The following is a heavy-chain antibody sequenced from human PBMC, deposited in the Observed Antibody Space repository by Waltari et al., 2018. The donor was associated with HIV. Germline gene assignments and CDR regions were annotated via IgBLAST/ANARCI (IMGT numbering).Heavy chain of an antibody. J-gene: IGHJ4*02. CDR2: INIDGRTI. CDR1: GFSVTNYW. Sequence: EVQLVQSGGGLIKPGGSLRLSCAASGFSVTNYWMHWVRQSPGKGLVWVSRINIDGRTIDYADAVKGRFTISRDSAKNTLSLQMNSLREEDTAVYYCSRDTFGGYDFWGQGALVTVSS. D-gene: IGHD3-16*01. V-gene: IGHV3-74*01. CDR3: SRDTFGGYDF.